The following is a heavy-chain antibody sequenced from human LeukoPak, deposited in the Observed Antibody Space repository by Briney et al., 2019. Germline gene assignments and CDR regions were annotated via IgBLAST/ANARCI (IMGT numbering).Heavy chain of an antibody. J-gene: IGHJ4*02. CDR2: ISYDGSNK. CDR1: GFTFSSYV. CDR3: AREMDTAMVFDY. V-gene: IGHV3-30-3*01. Sequence: PGGSLRLSCAASGFTFSSYVMHWVRQAPGKGLEWVAVISYDGSNKYYADSVKGRFTISRDNSKNTLYVQMNSLRAEDTAVYYCAREMDTAMVFDYWGQGTPVTVSS. D-gene: IGHD5-18*01.